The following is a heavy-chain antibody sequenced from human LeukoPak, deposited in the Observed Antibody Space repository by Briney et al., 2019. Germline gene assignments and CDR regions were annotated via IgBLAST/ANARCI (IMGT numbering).Heavy chain of an antibody. CDR3: ARGGSVLRYFDWLLNWFDP. Sequence: VASVKVSCKASGYTFTSYDINWVRQATGQGLEWMGWMNPNSGNTGYAQKFQGRVTMTRNTSISTAYMELSSLRSEDTAVYYRARGGSVLRYFDWLLNWFDPWGQGTLVTVSS. D-gene: IGHD3-9*01. V-gene: IGHV1-8*01. CDR2: MNPNSGNT. J-gene: IGHJ5*02. CDR1: GYTFTSYD.